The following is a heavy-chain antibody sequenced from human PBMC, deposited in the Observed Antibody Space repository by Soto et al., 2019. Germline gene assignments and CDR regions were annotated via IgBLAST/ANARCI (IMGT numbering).Heavy chain of an antibody. Sequence: RGESLKISCKASGYSFTTYWIGWVRQMPEKGLEWMGIIFPGDSDIRYSPSFQGQVTISADKSISTAYLQWISLKASDTAMYYCARCFGPQGQYGNDYFDYWGQGTLVTVSS. D-gene: IGHD5-12*01. CDR2: IFPGDSDI. CDR1: GYSFTTYW. CDR3: ARCFGPQGQYGNDYFDY. V-gene: IGHV5-51*01. J-gene: IGHJ4*02.